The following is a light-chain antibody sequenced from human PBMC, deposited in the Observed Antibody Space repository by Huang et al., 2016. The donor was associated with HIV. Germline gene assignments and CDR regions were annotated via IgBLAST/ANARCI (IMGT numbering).Light chain of an antibody. CDR2: GAS. CDR1: QSISRSY. CDR3: QQYHSSPVT. V-gene: IGKV3-20*01. J-gene: IGKJ5*01. Sequence: IVLTQSPGTLSVSPGERAALSCRASQSISRSYLVWYQQKPGQAPRLLIYGASSRATGIPDRFSGSGSGRDFTLTISRLEPKDFAVYFCQQYHSSPVTFGQGTRLEIK.